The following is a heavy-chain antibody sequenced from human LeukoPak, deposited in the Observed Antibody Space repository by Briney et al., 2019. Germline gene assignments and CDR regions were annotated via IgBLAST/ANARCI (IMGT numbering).Heavy chain of an antibody. V-gene: IGHV3-23*01. CDR2: ISGSGGST. CDR1: GFIFNNYA. D-gene: IGHD3-9*01. Sequence: PGGSLRLSCAASGFIFNNYAMNWVRQAPGKGLEWVSAISGSGGSTYYADSVKGRFTISRDNSKNTLYLQMNSLRAEDTAVYYCPKEIRFAWPPSYFASWAKGPLVPVPS. CDR3: PKEIRFAWPPSYFAS. J-gene: IGHJ4*02.